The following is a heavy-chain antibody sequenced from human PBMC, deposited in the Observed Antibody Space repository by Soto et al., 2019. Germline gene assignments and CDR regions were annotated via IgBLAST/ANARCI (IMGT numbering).Heavy chain of an antibody. Sequence: SETLSLTCTVSGGSISSYYWSWIRQPAGKGLEWIGRIYTSGSTNYNPSLKSRVTMSVDTSENQFSLKLSSVTAADTAVYYCARTMSGSYSYYFDYWGQGTLVTVSS. V-gene: IGHV4-4*07. CDR1: GGSISSYY. D-gene: IGHD1-26*01. J-gene: IGHJ4*02. CDR2: IYTSGST. CDR3: ARTMSGSYSYYFDY.